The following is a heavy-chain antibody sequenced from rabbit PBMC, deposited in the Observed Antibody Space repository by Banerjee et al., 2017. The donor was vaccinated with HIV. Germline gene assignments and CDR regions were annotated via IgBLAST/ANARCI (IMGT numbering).Heavy chain of an antibody. J-gene: IGHJ4*01. Sequence: QEQLEESGGDLVKPEGSLTLTCTASGFTISSSYWICWVRQAPGKGLEWIGCIYAGSGSAYYASWAKGRFTISKTSSTTVTLQMTSLTAADTATYFCAREYNGGSDYYRFNLWGQGTLVTVS. V-gene: IGHV1S45*01. CDR1: GFTISSSYW. D-gene: IGHD1-1*01. CDR3: AREYNGGSDYYRFNL. CDR2: IYAGSGSA.